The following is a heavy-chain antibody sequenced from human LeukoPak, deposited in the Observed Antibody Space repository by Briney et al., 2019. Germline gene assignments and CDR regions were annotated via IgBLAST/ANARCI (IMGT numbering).Heavy chain of an antibody. J-gene: IGHJ4*02. V-gene: IGHV3-7*03. CDR2: IKQDGSEK. Sequence: GGSLRLSCAASGFTFTNYWMSWVRQAPGKGLEWVANIKQDGSEKYHVDSVKGRFTISRDNAKSSLYLQMNSLRAEDTAVYYCARDRPNYYGSDGHYYRRDGDYWGRGTLVSVSS. CDR1: GFTFTNYW. D-gene: IGHD3-22*01. CDR3: ARDRPNYYGSDGHYYRRDGDY.